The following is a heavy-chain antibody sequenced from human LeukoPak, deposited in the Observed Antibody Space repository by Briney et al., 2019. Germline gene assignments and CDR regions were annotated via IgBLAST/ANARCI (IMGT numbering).Heavy chain of an antibody. V-gene: IGHV3-23*01. D-gene: IGHD4-17*01. Sequence: GGSLRLSCAASEFDFSTHAMTWVRQAPGKGLEWVSAISISGTKTYYADSVKGRFTISRDDSKNTLYLQMYSLRAEDTAVYYCANEIRPNDYWGQGTLVTVSS. J-gene: IGHJ4*02. CDR2: ISISGTKT. CDR3: ANEIRPNDY. CDR1: EFDFSTHA.